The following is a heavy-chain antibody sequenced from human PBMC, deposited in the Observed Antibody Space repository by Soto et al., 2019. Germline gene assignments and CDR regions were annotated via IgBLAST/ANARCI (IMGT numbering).Heavy chain of an antibody. V-gene: IGHV1-8*01. D-gene: IGHD3-16*02. CDR2: MNPNSGNT. CDR1: GYTFTSYD. CDR3: ARGLLTSHRPWGSYRF. Sequence: QVQLVQSGAEVKKPGASVKVSCKASGYTFTSYDINWVRQATGQGLEWMGWMNPNSGNTGYAQKFQGRVTMTRNTSISTAYMELSSLRSEDTAVYYCARGLLTSHRPWGSYRFWGQGTLVTVSS. J-gene: IGHJ4*02.